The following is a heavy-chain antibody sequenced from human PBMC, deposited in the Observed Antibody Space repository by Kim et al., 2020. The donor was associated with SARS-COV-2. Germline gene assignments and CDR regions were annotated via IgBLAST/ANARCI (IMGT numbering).Heavy chain of an antibody. CDR3: ARDGSGYYYGSGRGY. CDR1: GFTFSDYY. J-gene: IGHJ4*01. CDR2: IRSSGSTI. V-gene: IGHV3-11*04. D-gene: IGHD3-10*01. Sequence: GGSLRLSCAASGFTFSDYYMSWVRQAPGKGLEWVAYIRSSGSTIYYADSVKGRFTISRDNAKNTLYLQMNSLRVEDTAVYYCARDGSGYYYGSGRGYWGHTPFVTVSS.